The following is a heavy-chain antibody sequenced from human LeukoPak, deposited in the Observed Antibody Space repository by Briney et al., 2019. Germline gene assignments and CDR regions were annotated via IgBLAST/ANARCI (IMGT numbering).Heavy chain of an antibody. D-gene: IGHD3-10*01. J-gene: IGHJ4*02. V-gene: IGHV3-21*01. Sequence: GGSLRLSCAASGFTFSSYSMNWVRQAPGKGLEWVSSISRSSSYIYYADSVKGRFTISRDKAKNSLYLQMNSLRADDTAVYYCANSGAFDYWGQGTLVTVSA. CDR3: ANSGAFDY. CDR2: ISRSSSYI. CDR1: GFTFSSYS.